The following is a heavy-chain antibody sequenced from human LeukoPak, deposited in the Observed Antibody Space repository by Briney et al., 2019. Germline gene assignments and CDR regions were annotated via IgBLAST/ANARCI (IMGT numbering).Heavy chain of an antibody. CDR2: ISWNSGSI. Sequence: GGSLRLSCAASGFTFDDYAMHWVRQAPGKGLEWVSGISWNSGSIGYADSVKGRFTIPRDNAKNSLYLQMNNLRAEDTALYYCAKDIQLSGSGTGYFDYWGQGTLVTVSS. CDR3: AKDIQLSGSGTGYFDY. CDR1: GFTFDDYA. J-gene: IGHJ4*02. D-gene: IGHD3-10*01. V-gene: IGHV3-9*01.